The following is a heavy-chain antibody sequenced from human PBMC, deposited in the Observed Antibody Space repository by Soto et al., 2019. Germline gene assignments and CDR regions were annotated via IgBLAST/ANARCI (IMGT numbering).Heavy chain of an antibody. Sequence: GESLKISCQVSGYSFTNYWIGWVRQLPGKGLEWMGTIYPGDSDTKYGQSFRGQVTISADNSISTAYLQWSSLKASDTAVYYCARPTTASLYFDYWGQGTLVTVSS. V-gene: IGHV5-51*01. CDR3: ARPTTASLYFDY. CDR1: GYSFTNYW. CDR2: IYPGDSDT. J-gene: IGHJ4*02. D-gene: IGHD5-12*01.